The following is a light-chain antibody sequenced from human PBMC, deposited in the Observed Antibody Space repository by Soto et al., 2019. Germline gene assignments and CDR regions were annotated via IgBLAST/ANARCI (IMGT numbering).Light chain of an antibody. CDR1: QSIAIW. Sequence: IRVKQSPAALSAAVGDRVTINCRASQSIAIWLAWYHQKPGKAPKALIYDASRLESGVPSRFSGSGSGTEFTLTISSLQPDDFATYYCQKYGSYPWAFGQGTMV. J-gene: IGKJ1*01. V-gene: IGKV1-5*01. CDR3: QKYGSYPWA. CDR2: DAS.